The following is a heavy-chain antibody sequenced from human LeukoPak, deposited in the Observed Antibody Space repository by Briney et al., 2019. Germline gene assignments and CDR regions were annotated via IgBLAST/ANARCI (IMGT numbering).Heavy chain of an antibody. D-gene: IGHD4-23*01. CDR3: ARGLAPTGGNSACFDY. Sequence: SETLSLTCAVYGGSFSGYYWSWIRQPPGKGLEWIGEINHSGSTNYNPSLKSRVTISVDTSKNQFSLKLSSVTAADTAVYYCARGLAPTGGNSACFDYWAQGTLVTVSS. V-gene: IGHV4-34*01. CDR2: INHSGST. J-gene: IGHJ4*02. CDR1: GGSFSGYY.